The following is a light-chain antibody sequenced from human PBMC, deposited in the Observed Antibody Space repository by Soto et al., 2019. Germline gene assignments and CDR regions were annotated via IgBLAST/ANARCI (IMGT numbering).Light chain of an antibody. CDR1: QSVSNNY. V-gene: IGKV3-20*01. Sequence: VLTQTPGTLSPSPGQRATRSSRASQSVSNNYLAWYQQKPGQAPRLLIYGASNRATGIPDRFSGSGSGTDFTLTISRLEPEDFAVYYCQQYGSSGTFGQGTKVDIK. J-gene: IGKJ1*01. CDR2: GAS. CDR3: QQYGSSGT.